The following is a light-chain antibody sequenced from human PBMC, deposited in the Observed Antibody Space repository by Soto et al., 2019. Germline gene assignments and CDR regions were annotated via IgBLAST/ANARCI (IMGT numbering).Light chain of an antibody. CDR1: ESIRTW. J-gene: IGKJ5*01. V-gene: IGKV1-5*01. Sequence: IQMTQSPSTLSASVVDRVTITFRASESIRTWLAWYQHKPGKAPKVLIFDASSLESGVPSRFSGSGSGTTFTLTISSLQSDDFATYYCLQYNGYYRTFGQGTRLE. CDR2: DAS. CDR3: LQYNGYYRT.